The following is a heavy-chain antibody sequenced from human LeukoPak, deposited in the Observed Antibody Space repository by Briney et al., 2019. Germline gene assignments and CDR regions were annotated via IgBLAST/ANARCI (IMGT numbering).Heavy chain of an antibody. CDR2: IRYDGRNK. D-gene: IGHD3-3*01. CDR1: GFTFNTYG. J-gene: IGHJ4*02. CDR3: AKEAHYDFWSGYFS. Sequence: GGSLRLSCAASGFTFNTYGMYWVRQAPGKGLEWVTFIRYDGRNKNYADSVKGRFTISRDNSKNTLYLQMNSLRAEDTAVYYCAKEAHYDFWSGYFSGGEGTLVTVSS. V-gene: IGHV3-30*02.